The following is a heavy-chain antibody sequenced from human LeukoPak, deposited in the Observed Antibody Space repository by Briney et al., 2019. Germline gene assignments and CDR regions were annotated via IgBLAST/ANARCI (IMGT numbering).Heavy chain of an antibody. V-gene: IGHV4-61*02. J-gene: IGHJ4*02. CDR1: GDSISSGSFY. Sequence: SETLSLTCSVSGDSISSGSFYWSWIRQPAGRGLEWIGRIYTSGSTNYNPSLKSRVTMSVDTSKNQFSLKLSSVTAADTAVYYCARTYSGSSSRHFDYWGQGTLVTVSS. CDR2: IYTSGST. CDR3: ARTYSGSSSRHFDY. D-gene: IGHD1-26*01.